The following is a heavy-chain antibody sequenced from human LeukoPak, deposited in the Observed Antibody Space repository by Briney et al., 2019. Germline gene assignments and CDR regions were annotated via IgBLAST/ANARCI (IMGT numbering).Heavy chain of an antibody. CDR3: ARLNYGDHVSWFDP. D-gene: IGHD4-17*01. J-gene: IGHJ5*02. CDR1: GGSISSGGYY. V-gene: IGHV4-31*03. Sequence: PSETLSLTCTVSGGSISSGGYYWSWIRQHPGKGLEWIGYIYYSGSTYYNPSLKSRVTISVDTSKNQFSLKLSSVTAADTAVYYCARLNYGDHVSWFDPWGQGTLVTVSS. CDR2: IYYSGST.